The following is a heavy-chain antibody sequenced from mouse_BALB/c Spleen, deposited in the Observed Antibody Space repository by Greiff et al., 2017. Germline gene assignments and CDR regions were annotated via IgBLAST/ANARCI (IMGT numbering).Heavy chain of an antibody. D-gene: IGHD1-1*01. CDR2: ISSGGST. Sequence: EVNLVESGGGLVKPGGSLKLSCAASGFTFSSYAMSWVRQTPEKRLEWVASISSGGSTYYPDSVKGRFTISRDNARNILYLQMSSLRSEDTAMYYCARGGTTVADYWGQGTTLTVSS. J-gene: IGHJ2*01. CDR3: ARGGTTVADY. V-gene: IGHV5-6-5*01. CDR1: GFTFSSYA.